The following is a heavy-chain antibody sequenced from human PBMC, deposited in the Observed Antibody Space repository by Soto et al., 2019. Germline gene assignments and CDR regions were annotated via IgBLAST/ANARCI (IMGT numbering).Heavy chain of an antibody. CDR1: GGSISSYY. V-gene: IGHV4-59*01. CDR2: IYYSGST. CDR3: ARDGYYYCAFVI. J-gene: IGHJ3*02. Sequence: PSETLSLTCTASGGSISSYYWSWIRQPPGKGLEWIWYIYYSGSTNYNPSLKSGVTISLDPSKNHFFLKLSSVTAADTAVYYCARDGYYYCAFVIWGPGTMVTVSS. D-gene: IGHD3-22*01.